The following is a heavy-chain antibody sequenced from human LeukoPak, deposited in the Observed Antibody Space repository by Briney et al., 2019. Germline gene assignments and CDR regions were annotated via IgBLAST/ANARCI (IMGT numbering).Heavy chain of an antibody. Sequence: GASVKVSCKASGGTFSSYAISWVRQAPGQGLEWMGGIIPIFGTANYAQKFQGRVTITADKSTSTAYMELSSPRSEDTAVYYCARAEGSGSYYYYGMDVWGQGTTVTVSS. CDR3: ARAEGSGSYYYYGMDV. J-gene: IGHJ6*02. CDR1: GGTFSSYA. D-gene: IGHD3-10*01. CDR2: IIPIFGTA. V-gene: IGHV1-69*06.